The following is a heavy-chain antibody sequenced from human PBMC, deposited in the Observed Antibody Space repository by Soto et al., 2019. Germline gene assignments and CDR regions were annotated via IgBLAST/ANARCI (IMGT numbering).Heavy chain of an antibody. CDR1: GFSLSTSGVG. V-gene: IGHV2-5*02. D-gene: IGHD2-2*01. J-gene: IGHJ5*02. CDR2: IYWDDDK. CDR3: AHKGYCISTSCYGGVNWFDP. Sequence: QITLKESGPTLVKPTQTLTLTCTFSGFSLSTSGVGVGWIRQPPGKALEWLALIYWDDDKRYSPSLKSRLTIIKDTPKNQVVLTMTNMDPVDTATYYCAHKGYCISTSCYGGVNWFDPWGQGTLVTVSS.